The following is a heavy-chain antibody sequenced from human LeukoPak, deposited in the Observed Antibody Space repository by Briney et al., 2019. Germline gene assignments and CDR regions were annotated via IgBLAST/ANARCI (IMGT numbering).Heavy chain of an antibody. J-gene: IGHJ4*02. D-gene: IGHD5-18*01. CDR3: ARRALWPTYYFDY. CDR2: INHSGST. Sequence: YWIGWVRQMPGKGLEWMGEINHSGSTNYNPSLKSRVTISVDTSKNQFSLKLSSVTAADTAVYYCARRALWPTYYFDYWGQGTLVTVSS. CDR1: Y. V-gene: IGHV4-34*01.